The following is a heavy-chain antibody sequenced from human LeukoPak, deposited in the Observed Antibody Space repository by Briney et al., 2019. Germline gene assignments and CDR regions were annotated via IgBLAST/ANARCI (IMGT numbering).Heavy chain of an antibody. CDR3: ARLLFDSSDYRFDY. Sequence: SETLSLTCAVSGGSISNYYWSWIRQPPGRGLEWIGDIYDSGSTTYKPSLKSRVTISVDTSKNQFSLKLSSVTAADTAVYYCARLLFDSSDYRFDYWDQGALVTVSS. CDR1: GGSISNYY. V-gene: IGHV4-59*01. J-gene: IGHJ4*02. CDR2: IYDSGST. D-gene: IGHD3-22*01.